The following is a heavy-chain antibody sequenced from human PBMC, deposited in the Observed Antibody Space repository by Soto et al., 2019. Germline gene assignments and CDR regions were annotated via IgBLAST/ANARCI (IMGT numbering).Heavy chain of an antibody. Sequence: QMQLVQSGPEVKKPGTSVKVSCKASGFTFTSSAVQWVRQARGQRLEWIGWIVVGSGNTNYAQKFQERVTITRDMSTSTAYMELSSLRSEDTAVYYCSAETSYYDSSGYYFGGTDYWGQGTLVTVSS. J-gene: IGHJ4*02. CDR3: SAETSYYDSSGYYFGGTDY. CDR1: GFTFTSSA. CDR2: IVVGSGNT. V-gene: IGHV1-58*01. D-gene: IGHD3-22*01.